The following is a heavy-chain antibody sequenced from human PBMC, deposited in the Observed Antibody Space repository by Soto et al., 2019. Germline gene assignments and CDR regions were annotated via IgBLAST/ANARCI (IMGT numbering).Heavy chain of an antibody. D-gene: IGHD2-21*02. V-gene: IGHV4-34*01. CDR2: INHSGST. CDR1: GGSFSGYY. Sequence: QVQLQQWGAGLLKPSETLSLTCAVYGGSFSGYYWSWIRQPPGKGLEWIGEINHSGSTNYNPSLKRRVTISVDTSKNQFSLKLSSVTAADTAVYYCARGREVTGGGDWFDPWGQGTLVTVSS. J-gene: IGHJ5*02. CDR3: ARGREVTGGGDWFDP.